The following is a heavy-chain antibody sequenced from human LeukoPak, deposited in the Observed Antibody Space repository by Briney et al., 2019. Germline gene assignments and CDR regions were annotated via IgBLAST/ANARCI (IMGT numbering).Heavy chain of an antibody. J-gene: IGHJ6*03. D-gene: IGHD4-17*01. CDR2: IIPIFGTA. V-gene: IGHV1-69*05. CDR1: GYTFTSYG. Sequence: SVKVSCKASGYTFTSYGISWVRQAPGQGLEWMGRIIPIFGTANYAQKFQGRVTITTDESTSTAYMELSSLRSEDTAVYYCAREKRYGDYVPYYMDVWGKGTTVTVSS. CDR3: AREKRYGDYVPYYMDV.